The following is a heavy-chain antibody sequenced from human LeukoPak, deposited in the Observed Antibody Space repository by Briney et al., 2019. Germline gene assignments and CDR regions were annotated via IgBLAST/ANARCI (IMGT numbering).Heavy chain of an antibody. Sequence: GGSLRLSCAASGFTVSSNYMSWVRQAPGKGLEWVSVVYSGGSTYYADSVKGRFTISRDNSKNTLYLQMNSLRDEDTAVYFCARATTTRTRFDYWGQGTLVTVSS. D-gene: IGHD4-17*01. CDR3: ARATTTRTRFDY. CDR1: GFTVSSNY. V-gene: IGHV3-53*01. CDR2: VYSGGST. J-gene: IGHJ4*02.